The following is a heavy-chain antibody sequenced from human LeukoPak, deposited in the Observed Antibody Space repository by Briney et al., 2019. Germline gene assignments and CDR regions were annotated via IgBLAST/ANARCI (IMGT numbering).Heavy chain of an antibody. J-gene: IGHJ4*02. D-gene: IGHD5-18*01. V-gene: IGHV3-7*01. CDR3: TNLGHSD. CDR1: GFTISSAW. CDR2: INGDGSDK. Sequence: GGSLRLSCAASGFTISSAWMTWGRQAPGKGLERVATINGDGSDKYYVESVKGRFTISRDNAESSLFLQMNSLRVEDTAVYYCTNLGHSDWGQGTLVTVSS.